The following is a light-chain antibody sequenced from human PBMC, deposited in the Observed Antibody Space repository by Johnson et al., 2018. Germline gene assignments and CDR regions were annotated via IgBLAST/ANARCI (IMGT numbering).Light chain of an antibody. Sequence: QSVLTQPPSVSAAPGQKVTISCSGSSSNIGNNYVSWYQQLPGTAPKLLIYENNKRPSGIPDRFSGSQSGTSATLGITGLQTGDEADYYCGTWDSDLSAGNVFETGTKVTAL. CDR1: SSNIGNNY. CDR2: ENN. CDR3: GTWDSDLSAGNV. J-gene: IGLJ1*01. V-gene: IGLV1-51*02.